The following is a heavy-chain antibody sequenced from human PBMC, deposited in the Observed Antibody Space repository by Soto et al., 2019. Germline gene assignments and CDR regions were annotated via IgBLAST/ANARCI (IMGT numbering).Heavy chain of an antibody. D-gene: IGHD1-1*01. CDR3: ARSPFAGSDAFDI. J-gene: IGHJ3*02. V-gene: IGHV1-45*02. CDR1: GYTFTFRY. Sequence: AASVKVSFKASGYTFTFRYLHWVRQAPGQALEWMGWITPFKSDTNYAQKFQDRVTITRDRSVSTAYMELSNLRSDDTAMYYCARSPFAGSDAFDIWGQGTMVTVSS. CDR2: ITPFKSDT.